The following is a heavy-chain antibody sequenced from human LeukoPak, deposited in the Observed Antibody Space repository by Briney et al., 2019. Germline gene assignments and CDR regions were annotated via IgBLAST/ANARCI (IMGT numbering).Heavy chain of an antibody. CDR3: AKSDYSDYGWFAFDI. J-gene: IGHJ3*02. Sequence: GGSLRLSCVASRCTFSSYAMSWVRQAPGKGLEWVSAISGSGGSTYYADSVKGRFTISRDNSKNTLYLQMNSLRAEHTAVYYCAKSDYSDYGWFAFDIWGQGTMVTVSS. CDR2: ISGSGGST. D-gene: IGHD4-11*01. CDR1: RCTFSSYA. V-gene: IGHV3-23*01.